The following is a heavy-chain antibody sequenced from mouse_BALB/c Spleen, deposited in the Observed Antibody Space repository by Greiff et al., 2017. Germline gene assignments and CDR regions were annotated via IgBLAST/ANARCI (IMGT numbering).Heavy chain of an antibody. CDR2: IDPYNGGT. CDR3: AGCYYGSSYYAMDY. J-gene: IGHJ4*01. Sequence: VQLKQSGPELVKPGASVKVSCKASGYAFTSYNMYWVKQSHGKSLEWIGYIDPYNGGTSYNQKFKGKATLTVDKSSSTAYMHLNSLTSEDSAVYYCAGCYYGSSYYAMDYWGQGTSVTVSS. CDR1: GYAFTSYN. V-gene: IGHV1S135*01. D-gene: IGHD1-1*01.